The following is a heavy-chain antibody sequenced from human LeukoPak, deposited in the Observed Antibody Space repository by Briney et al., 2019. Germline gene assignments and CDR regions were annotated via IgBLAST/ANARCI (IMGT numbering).Heavy chain of an antibody. CDR3: TTSYYGDYIDY. Sequence: GGSLRLSCAASGFTFSNAWMSWVRQAPGRGLEWVGRIKSKTNGGTTDYAAPVKGRFTISRDDSKNTLYLQMNSLKTEDTAVYYCTTSYYGDYIDYWGQGTLVTVSS. CDR1: GFTFSNAW. J-gene: IGHJ4*02. D-gene: IGHD4-17*01. V-gene: IGHV3-15*01. CDR2: IKSKTNGGTT.